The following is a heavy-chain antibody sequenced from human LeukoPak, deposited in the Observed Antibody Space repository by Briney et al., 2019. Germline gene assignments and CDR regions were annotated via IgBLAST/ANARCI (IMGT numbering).Heavy chain of an antibody. CDR3: AKNARIIVVVAAHAFDT. CDR1: GFTFSSYA. Sequence: GGSLRLSCAASGFTFSSYAMSWVRQAPGKGLEWVSAISGSGGSTYYADSVKGRFTISRDNSKNTLYLQMNSLRAEDTAVYYCAKNARIIVVVAAHAFDTWGQGTMFTVSS. V-gene: IGHV3-23*01. J-gene: IGHJ3*02. D-gene: IGHD2-15*01. CDR2: ISGSGGST.